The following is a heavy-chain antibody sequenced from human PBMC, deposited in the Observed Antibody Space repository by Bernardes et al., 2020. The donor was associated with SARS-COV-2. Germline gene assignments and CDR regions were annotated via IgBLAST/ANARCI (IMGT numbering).Heavy chain of an antibody. V-gene: IGHV3-11*03. D-gene: IGHD6-19*01. CDR2: ISSSSSYT. CDR3: ARSLNQWLPPGAFDI. J-gene: IGHJ3*02. Sequence: GGSLRLSCAASGFTFSDYYMSWIRQAPGKGLEWVSYISSSSSYTNYADSVKGRFTISRDNAKNSLYLQMNSLRVEDTAVYYCARSLNQWLPPGAFDIWGQGTMVTVSS. CDR1: GFTFSDYY.